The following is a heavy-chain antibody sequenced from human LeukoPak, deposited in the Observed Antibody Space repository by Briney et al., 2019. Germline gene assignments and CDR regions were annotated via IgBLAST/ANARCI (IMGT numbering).Heavy chain of an antibody. CDR3: AKGVGTLWYYYVMDV. J-gene: IGHJ6*02. CDR2: IRSTSSAI. V-gene: IGHV3-48*01. Sequence: GGSLRLSCAASGFTFSNFSMNWVRQAPGKGLEWVSYIRSTSSAIYYADSVKGRFTISRDNSKNTLYLQMNSLRAEDTAVYYCAKGVGTLWYYYVMDVWGQGTTVTVSS. CDR1: GFTFSNFS. D-gene: IGHD4-23*01.